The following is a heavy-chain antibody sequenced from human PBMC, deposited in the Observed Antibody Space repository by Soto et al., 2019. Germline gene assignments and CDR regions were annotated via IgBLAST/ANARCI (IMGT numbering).Heavy chain of an antibody. J-gene: IGHJ4*02. D-gene: IGHD1-26*01. CDR1: GFTFSNYA. Sequence: EVQLLESGGGLVQPGGSLRLSCAGSGFTFSNYAMSWVRQAPGKGLAWVSAISGSGGSTYYADSVKGRFTISRDNSKNTLYLQMNSLRAEDTALYYCAKVPVGATGRFDYWGQGTLVTVPS. V-gene: IGHV3-23*01. CDR3: AKVPVGATGRFDY. CDR2: ISGSGGST.